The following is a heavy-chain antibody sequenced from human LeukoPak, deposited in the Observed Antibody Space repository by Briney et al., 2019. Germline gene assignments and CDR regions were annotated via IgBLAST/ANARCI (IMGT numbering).Heavy chain of an antibody. V-gene: IGHV3-21*01. Sequence: GGSLRLSCEASGFIFSSYAMNWVRQAPGKGLEWVSSITTSGGDSFYAYSVKGRITTSRDNAKNSLYLQMNSLRAEDTALYYCARDPPHGMDVWGQGTTVTVSS. CDR2: ITTSGGDS. CDR3: ARDPPHGMDV. J-gene: IGHJ6*02. CDR1: GFIFSSYA.